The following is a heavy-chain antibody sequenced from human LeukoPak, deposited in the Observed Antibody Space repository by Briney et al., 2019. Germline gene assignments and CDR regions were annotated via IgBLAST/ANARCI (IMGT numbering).Heavy chain of an antibody. CDR3: ARDRSPSRLYDYVWRSYRPQPDAFDI. Sequence: GGSLRLSCAASGFTFSSYSMNWVRQAPGKGLEWVSSISSSSSYIYYADSVKGRFTISRDNAKNSLYLQMNSLRAEDTAVYYCARDRSPSRLYDYVWRSYRPQPDAFDIWGQGTMVTVSS. J-gene: IGHJ3*02. CDR2: ISSSSSYI. D-gene: IGHD3-16*02. CDR1: GFTFSSYS. V-gene: IGHV3-21*01.